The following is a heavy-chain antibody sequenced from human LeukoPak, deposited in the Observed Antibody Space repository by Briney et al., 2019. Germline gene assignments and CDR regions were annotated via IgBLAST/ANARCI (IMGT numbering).Heavy chain of an antibody. CDR2: IYYSGST. V-gene: IGHV4-59*08. D-gene: IGHD2-21*01. Sequence: SETLSLTCAVYGGSFSGYYWSWIRQPPGKGLEWIGYIYYSGSTNYNPSLKSRVTISVDTSKNQFSLKLSSVTAADTAVYYCARVVVVIAHRGPYYYYYMDVWGKGTTVTVSS. CDR3: ARVVVVIAHRGPYYYYYMDV. CDR1: GGSFSGYY. J-gene: IGHJ6*03.